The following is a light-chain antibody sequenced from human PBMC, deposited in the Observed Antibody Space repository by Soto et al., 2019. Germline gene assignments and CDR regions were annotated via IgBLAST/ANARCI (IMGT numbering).Light chain of an antibody. V-gene: IGKV3-20*01. J-gene: IGKJ5*01. Sequence: EIVLTQSPGTLYLSPGERATLSCRASQSVSSSYLAWYQQKPGQAPRLLIYGASSRATGISDRFSGSGSGTDFTLTISRLEPEDFAVYYCQQYGSSPPITFGQGTRLESK. CDR2: GAS. CDR3: QQYGSSPPIT. CDR1: QSVSSSY.